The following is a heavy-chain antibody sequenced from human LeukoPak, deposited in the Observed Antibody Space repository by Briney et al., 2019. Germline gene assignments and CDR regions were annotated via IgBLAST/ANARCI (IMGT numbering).Heavy chain of an antibody. Sequence: PAVTLSFTCAAYGFTFSTYGMHRHPPAPGQGLEGVAFIRYYGNNKYYADFVKGRFTISRDNSKNTLYLHMNSLRTEDTAVYYCAKIEGKYQLANVPDHWGQGTLVTVSS. D-gene: IGHD2-2*01. J-gene: IGHJ4*02. CDR1: GFTFSTYG. CDR2: IRYYGNNK. CDR3: AKIEGKYQLANVPDH. V-gene: IGHV3-30*02.